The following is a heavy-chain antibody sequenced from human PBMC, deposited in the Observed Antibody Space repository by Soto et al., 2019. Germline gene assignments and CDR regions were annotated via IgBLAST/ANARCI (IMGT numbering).Heavy chain of an antibody. V-gene: IGHV4-39*01. D-gene: IGHD7-27*01. J-gene: IGHJ4*02. CDR1: GGSISSSTYY. Sequence: SETLSLTCTVPGGSISSSTYYWGWMRQPPGKGLEWIASFFIGGNTYYNPSLKSRVTISVDTPKNQFSLKLSSVTAADTAVYYCAKNWNWGSLVHWGQGTQVTVSS. CDR2: FFIGGNT. CDR3: AKNWNWGSLVH.